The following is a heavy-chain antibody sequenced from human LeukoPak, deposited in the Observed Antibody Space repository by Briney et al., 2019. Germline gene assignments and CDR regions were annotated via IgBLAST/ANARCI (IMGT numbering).Heavy chain of an antibody. J-gene: IGHJ4*02. CDR2: IYYTGST. Sequence: SETLSLTCTVSGGSISSSRYYWGWIRQPPGKGLEWIGSIYYTGSTYYNPSLRSRVSISADTSKNQFTLKLSSVTAADTAVYYCARRGVVATPDANFWGQGTLVTVSS. D-gene: IGHD5-12*01. CDR1: GGSISSSRYY. CDR3: ARRGVVATPDANF. V-gene: IGHV4-39*01.